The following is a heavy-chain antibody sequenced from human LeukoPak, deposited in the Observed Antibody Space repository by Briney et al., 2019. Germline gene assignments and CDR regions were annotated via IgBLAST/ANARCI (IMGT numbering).Heavy chain of an antibody. CDR2: INPNSGGT. J-gene: IGHJ6*02. CDR1: GYTFTGYY. V-gene: IGHV1-2*02. Sequence: ASVKGSCKASGYTFTGYYMHWVRQAPGQGLEWMGWINPNSGGTNYAQKFQGRVTMTRDTSISTAYMELSRLRSDDTAVYYCARGQKGVVVVAATSGYYYGMDVWGQGTTVTVSS. CDR3: ARGQKGVVVVAATSGYYYGMDV. D-gene: IGHD2-15*01.